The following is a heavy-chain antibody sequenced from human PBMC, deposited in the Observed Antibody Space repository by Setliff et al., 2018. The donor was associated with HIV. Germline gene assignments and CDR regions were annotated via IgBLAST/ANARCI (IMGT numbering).Heavy chain of an antibody. CDR3: AREDLGYTAYDLRGYWYFDL. CDR2: INLGGST. CDR1: GGSFSGYY. Sequence: ETLSLTCAVYGGSFSGYYWSWIRQPPGKGLEWIGEINLGGSTNYNPSLKSRVTISVDTSKNQFSLKLSSVTAADTAVYYCAREDLGYTAYDLRGYWYFDLWGRGTLVTVSS. D-gene: IGHD5-12*01. J-gene: IGHJ2*01. V-gene: IGHV4-34*01.